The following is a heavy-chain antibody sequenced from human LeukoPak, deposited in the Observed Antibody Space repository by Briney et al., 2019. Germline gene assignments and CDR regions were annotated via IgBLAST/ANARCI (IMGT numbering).Heavy chain of an antibody. V-gene: IGHV3-21*01. CDR3: ARASCSGGSCYSGGYYYYYYMDV. CDR1: GFTFSSYS. D-gene: IGHD2-15*01. J-gene: IGHJ6*03. Sequence: GGSLRLSCAASGFTFSSYSMNWVRQAPGKGLEWVSSISSSSSYIYYADSVKGRFTISRDNAKNSLYLQMNSLRAEGTAVYYCARASCSGGSCYSGGYYYYYYMDVWGKGTTVTVSS. CDR2: ISSSSSYI.